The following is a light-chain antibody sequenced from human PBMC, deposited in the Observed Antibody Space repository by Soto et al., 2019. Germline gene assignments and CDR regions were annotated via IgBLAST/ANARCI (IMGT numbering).Light chain of an antibody. J-gene: IGLJ1*01. CDR1: RSDIGTYNY. Sequence: QSALTQPASMSGSPGQSITISCTGTRSDIGTYNYLSWYQQHPGKAPRLVISDVSNRPSGVSNRFSGSKSGNTASLTITGLQSEDEADYYCMSYTNTSRFVFGSGTKLTVL. CDR2: DVS. V-gene: IGLV2-14*03. CDR3: MSYTNTSRFV.